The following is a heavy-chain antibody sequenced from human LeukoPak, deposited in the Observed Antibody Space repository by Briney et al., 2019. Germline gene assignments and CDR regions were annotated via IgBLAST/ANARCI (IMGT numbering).Heavy chain of an antibody. CDR1: GFTFSDYY. CDR2: ISSSGSTI. D-gene: IGHD3-9*01. CDR3: ARSLHYDILTGSGMDV. Sequence: GGSLRLSCAASGFTFSDYYMSWIRQAPGKGLEWVSYISSSGSTIYYADSVKGRFTISRDNAKNSLYLQMNSLRAEDTAVYYCARSLHYDILTGSGMDVWGQGTTVTVS. J-gene: IGHJ6*02. V-gene: IGHV3-11*01.